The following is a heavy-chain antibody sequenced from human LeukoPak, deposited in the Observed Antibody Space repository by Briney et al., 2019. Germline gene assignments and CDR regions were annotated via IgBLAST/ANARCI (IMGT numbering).Heavy chain of an antibody. J-gene: IGHJ4*02. CDR3: AKGSGSYDTHLDY. D-gene: IGHD3-10*01. CDR1: GGTFSSYA. CDR2: IIPILGIA. V-gene: IGHV1-69*04. Sequence: SVKVSCKASGGTFSSYAISWVRQAPGQGLEWMGRIIPILGIANYAQKFQGRVTITADKSTSTAYMELSSLRSEDTAVYYCAKGSGSYDTHLDYWGQGTLVTVSS.